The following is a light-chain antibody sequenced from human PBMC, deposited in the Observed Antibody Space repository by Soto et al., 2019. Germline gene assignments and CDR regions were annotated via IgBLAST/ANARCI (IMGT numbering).Light chain of an antibody. CDR2: DAS. J-gene: IGKJ3*01. Sequence: EIVLTQSPATLSLSPGERATLSCRASQSVSSSLGWYQQKPGQAPRLLIYDASNRATGVPARFSGSGSGIDFTLTISSLEPEDFAIYYCQQRSNWPLTFGPGTKVDIK. CDR1: QSVSSS. CDR3: QQRSNWPLT. V-gene: IGKV3-11*01.